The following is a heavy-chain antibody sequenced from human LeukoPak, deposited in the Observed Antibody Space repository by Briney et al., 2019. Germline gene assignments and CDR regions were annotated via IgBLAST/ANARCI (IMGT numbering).Heavy chain of an antibody. J-gene: IGHJ4*02. Sequence: PGGSLRLSCAASGFTFSSYAMSWVRQAPGKGLEWVSAISGSGGSTYYADSVKGQFTISRDNSKNTLYLQMNSLRAEDTAVYYCAKDPARIAAAGTGYDYWGQGTLVTVSS. CDR1: GFTFSSYA. CDR3: AKDPARIAAAGTGYDY. V-gene: IGHV3-23*01. CDR2: ISGSGGST. D-gene: IGHD6-13*01.